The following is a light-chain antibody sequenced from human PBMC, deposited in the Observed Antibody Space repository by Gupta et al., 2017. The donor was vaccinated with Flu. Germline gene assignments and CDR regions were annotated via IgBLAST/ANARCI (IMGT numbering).Light chain of an antibody. CDR3: KLCVRSYT. CDR2: TAS. Sequence: EIVLTLSPGTQALPPGERASHSCRASQSVSSSSLSWYQQKPGQAPRLLIYTASSRATGIPDRFSGSGSGTDFTLTIRRVEPVDFAVYYCKLCVRSYTFGHGTKLEIK. V-gene: IGKV3-20*01. CDR1: QSVSSSS. J-gene: IGKJ2*01.